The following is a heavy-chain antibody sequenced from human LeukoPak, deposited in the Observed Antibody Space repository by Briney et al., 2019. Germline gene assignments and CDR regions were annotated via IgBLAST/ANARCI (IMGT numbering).Heavy chain of an antibody. D-gene: IGHD2-2*01. Sequence: PSETLSLTCTVSGGSISSYYWSWIRQPPGKGLEWIGEINHSGSTNYNPSLKSRVTISVDTSKNQFSLKLSSVTAADTAVYYCAREYHRFYYYYMDVWGKGTTVTVSS. J-gene: IGHJ6*03. V-gene: IGHV4-34*01. CDR2: INHSGST. CDR1: GGSISSYY. CDR3: AREYHRFYYYYMDV.